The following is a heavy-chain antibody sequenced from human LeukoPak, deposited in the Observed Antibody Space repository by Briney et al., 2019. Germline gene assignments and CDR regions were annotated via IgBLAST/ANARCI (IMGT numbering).Heavy chain of an antibody. CDR2: IKSDGSIT. V-gene: IGHV3-74*01. J-gene: IGHJ4*02. CDR3: IHYSGGWH. Sequence: PGGSLRLSCAASGITLSSYWMHWVRQAPGKGPVWVSPIKSDGSITNYADSVKGRFTISRDSARNTLYLQMSSLRTEDTALYYCIHYSGGWHWGRGTLVTVSS. D-gene: IGHD6-19*01. CDR1: GITLSSYW.